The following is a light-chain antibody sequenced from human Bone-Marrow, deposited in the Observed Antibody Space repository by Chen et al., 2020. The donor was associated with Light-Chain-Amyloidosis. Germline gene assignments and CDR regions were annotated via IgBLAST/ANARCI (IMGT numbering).Light chain of an antibody. Sequence: LTQPHSVSESPGQSVTISCTGTSGDVGGYHSVSWYQQYPGKAPKLILYEVTKRPSGVPDRFSGSKSGNTASLTVSGLQADDEADYYCCSSAGSNTWVFGGGTKLTVL. J-gene: IGLJ3*02. CDR2: EVT. V-gene: IGLV2-8*01. CDR1: SGDVGGYHS. CDR3: CSSAGSNTWV.